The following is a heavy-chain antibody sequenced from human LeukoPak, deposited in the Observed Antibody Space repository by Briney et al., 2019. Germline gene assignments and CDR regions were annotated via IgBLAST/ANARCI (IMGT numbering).Heavy chain of an antibody. CDR1: GYTFTTYD. Sequence: ASVKVSCKASGYTFTTYDINWVRQATGQGLEWMGGMNPNSGNTGYTQKFQGRITMTRSTSISTAYMELSSLRSEDTAVYYCARGRGSGHKENWFDPWGQGTLVTVSS. V-gene: IGHV1-8*01. J-gene: IGHJ5*02. CDR3: ARGRGSGHKENWFDP. D-gene: IGHD6-19*01. CDR2: MNPNSGNT.